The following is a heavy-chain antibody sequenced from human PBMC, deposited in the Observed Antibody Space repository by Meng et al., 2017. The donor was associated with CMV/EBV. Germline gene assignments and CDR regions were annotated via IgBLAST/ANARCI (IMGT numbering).Heavy chain of an antibody. D-gene: IGHD2-2*01. CDR3: AKYTYSSTSDHRAFDI. V-gene: IGHV3-9*01. Sequence: GGSLRLSCAASGFTFDDYAMYWVRQVPGKGLDWVSGISWNSRNIGYADSVKGRFTISRDNAKNSLYLQMNGLRAEDTALYYCAKYTYSSTSDHRAFDIWGQGTMVTVSS. CDR1: GFTFDDYA. CDR2: ISWNSRNI. J-gene: IGHJ3*02.